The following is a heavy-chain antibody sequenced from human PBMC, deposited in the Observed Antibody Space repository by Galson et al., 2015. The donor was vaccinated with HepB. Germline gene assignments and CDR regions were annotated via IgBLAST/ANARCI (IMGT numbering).Heavy chain of an antibody. CDR3: ARDWYCSSTNCYAYGGWFDP. CDR1: GYTFTSYS. D-gene: IGHD2-2*01. Sequence: SVKVSCKASGYTFTSYSISWVRQSPGQGLGWMGWINTNTGNPTYAQGFTGRFVFSLDTSVSTAHLQVSSLEAEDTAVYYCARDWYCSSTNCYAYGGWFDPWGQGTLVAVSS. V-gene: IGHV7-4-1*02. J-gene: IGHJ5*02. CDR2: INTNTGNP.